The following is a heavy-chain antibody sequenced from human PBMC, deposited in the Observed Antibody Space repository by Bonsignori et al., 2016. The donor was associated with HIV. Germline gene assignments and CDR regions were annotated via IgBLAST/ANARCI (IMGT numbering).Heavy chain of an antibody. V-gene: IGHV4-4*07. J-gene: IGHJ5*02. Sequence: WIRQPLGKGLEWIGRIYTSGSTNYNPSLKSRVTMSVDTSKNQFSLKLSSVTAADTAVYYCARVLRTGGNLLRYFDWLSGWFDPWGQGTLVTVSS. D-gene: IGHD3-9*01. CDR3: ARVLRTGGNLLRYFDWLSGWFDP. CDR2: IYTSGST.